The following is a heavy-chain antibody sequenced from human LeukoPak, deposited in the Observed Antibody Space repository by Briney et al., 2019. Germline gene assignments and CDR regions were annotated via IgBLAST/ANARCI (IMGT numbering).Heavy chain of an antibody. CDR3: AREVYGDYPYLSLEYYFDY. V-gene: IGHV3-21*01. Sequence: GGSLRLSCAASGFTFSSYWMHWVRQAPGKGLEWVSSISSSSSYIYYADSVKGRFTISRDNAKNSLYLQMNSLRAEDTAVYYCAREVYGDYPYLSLEYYFDYWGQGTLVTVSS. J-gene: IGHJ4*02. CDR2: ISSSSSYI. D-gene: IGHD4-17*01. CDR1: GFTFSSYW.